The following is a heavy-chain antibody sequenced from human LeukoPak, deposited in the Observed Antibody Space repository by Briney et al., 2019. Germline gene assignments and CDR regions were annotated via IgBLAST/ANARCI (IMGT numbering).Heavy chain of an antibody. CDR1: GGSVSSGYYY. V-gene: IGHV4-61*01. J-gene: IGHJ5*02. CDR2: IYYSGST. CDR3: ARAPYCGGDCYSRFDP. D-gene: IGHD2-21*02. Sequence: SGTLSLTCTVSGGSVSSGYYYWSWFRQPPGKGLEWIGYIYYSGSTNYNPSLKSRVTISVDTSKNQFSLKLNSVTAADTAVYYCARAPYCGGDCYSRFDPWGQGILVAVSS.